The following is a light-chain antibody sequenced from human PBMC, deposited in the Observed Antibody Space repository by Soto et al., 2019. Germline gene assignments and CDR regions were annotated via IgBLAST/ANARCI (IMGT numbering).Light chain of an antibody. CDR3: QHYVNLPYP. Sequence: DIQMTQSPPSLAASVGDRVTITCQASQDLTNYLNWYQQKPGEAPKLLIYDTTTLEEGVPSRFIGGGSGTDFTFTINGLQPEDAAIYSCQHYVNLPYPFGQGTKLEIK. CDR2: DTT. CDR1: QDLTNY. J-gene: IGKJ2*01. V-gene: IGKV1-33*01.